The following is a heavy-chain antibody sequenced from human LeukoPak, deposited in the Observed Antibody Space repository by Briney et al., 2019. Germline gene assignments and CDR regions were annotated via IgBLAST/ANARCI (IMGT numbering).Heavy chain of an antibody. CDR1: GGSFSGYY. CDR3: ARRRLSFNTILGVVIGTHPSGWFDP. V-gene: IGHV4-34*01. J-gene: IGHJ5*02. Sequence: PSETLSLTCAVYGGSFSGYYWSWIRQPPGKGLEWIGEINHSGSTNYNPSLKSRVTISVDTSKNQFSLKLSSVTAADTAVYYCARRRLSFNTILGVVIGTHPSGWFDPWGQGTLVTVSS. CDR2: INHSGST. D-gene: IGHD3-3*01.